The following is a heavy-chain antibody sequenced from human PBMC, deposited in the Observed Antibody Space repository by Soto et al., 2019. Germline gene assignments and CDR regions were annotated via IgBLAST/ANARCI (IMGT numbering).Heavy chain of an antibody. V-gene: IGHV4-4*07. CDR3: AREPTTAGTVNWFDH. Sequence: VQLQESGPGLVKPSETLSLICTVSGGSISSDYLSWIRQPAGKGLEWIGRVYTSGYSNSNPSRKSRVTMSVDTSKKQFSLNLSYVTAADTAVYYCAREPTTAGTVNWFDHWGQGTLVTVSS. CDR1: GGSISSDY. D-gene: IGHD6-13*01. CDR2: VYTSGYS. J-gene: IGHJ5*02.